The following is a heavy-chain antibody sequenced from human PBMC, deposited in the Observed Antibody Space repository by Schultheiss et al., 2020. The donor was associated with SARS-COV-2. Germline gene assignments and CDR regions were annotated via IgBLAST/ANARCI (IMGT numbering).Heavy chain of an antibody. CDR2: ITPFNGNT. J-gene: IGHJ4*02. CDR3: AKAVAGSQAPDY. D-gene: IGHD6-19*01. CDR1: GYTFTSRY. Sequence: SVKVSCKASGYTFTSRYLHWVRQAPGQALEWMGWITPFNGNTNYAQKFQDRVTITRDRSMSTAYMELSSLRSEDTAMYYCAKAVAGSQAPDYWCQGTLVTVSS. V-gene: IGHV1-45*02.